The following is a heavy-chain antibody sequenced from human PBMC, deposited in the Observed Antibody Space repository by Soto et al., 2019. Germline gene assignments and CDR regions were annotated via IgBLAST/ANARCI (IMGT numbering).Heavy chain of an antibody. CDR2: IKQDGGEK. D-gene: IGHD6-6*01. J-gene: IGHJ6*02. CDR3: ASDSSSERYYYYGMDV. CDR1: GFTFSSYW. Sequence: GGSLRLSCAASGFTFSSYWMSWVRQAPGKGLEWVANIKQDGGEKYYVDSVKGRFTISRDNAKNSLYLQMNSLRAEDTAVYYCASDSSSERYYYYGMDVWGQGTTVTVSS. V-gene: IGHV3-7*03.